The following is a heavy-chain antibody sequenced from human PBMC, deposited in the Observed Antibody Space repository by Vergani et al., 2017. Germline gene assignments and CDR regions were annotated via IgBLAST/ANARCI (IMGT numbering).Heavy chain of an antibody. CDR1: GGSISSSSYY. V-gene: IGHV4-39*01. J-gene: IGHJ5*02. CDR3: ARRLYGSSGGVVDP. CDR2: IYYSGST. Sequence: QLQLQESGPGLVKPSETLSLTCTVSGGSISSSSYYWGWIRQPPGKGLEWIGSIYYSGSTYYNPSLKSRVTISVDTSKNQFSLKLSSVTAADTAVYYCARRLYGSSGGVVDPWGQGTLVTVSS. D-gene: IGHD6-13*01.